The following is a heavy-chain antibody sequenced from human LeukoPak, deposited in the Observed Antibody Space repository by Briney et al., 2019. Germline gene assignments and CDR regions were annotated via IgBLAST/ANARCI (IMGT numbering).Heavy chain of an antibody. CDR2: LTGSGGST. D-gene: IGHD3-10*01. V-gene: IGHV3-23*01. CDR3: AREYGSGSYYYDY. J-gene: IGHJ4*02. CDR1: GFNFSNYA. Sequence: PGGSLRLSCAASGFNFSNYAMTWVRQAPGKGLEWVSALTGSGGSTHYADSVKGRFTISRDNSKNTLYLQMNSLRAEDTAVYFCAREYGSGSYYYDYWGQGTLVTVSS.